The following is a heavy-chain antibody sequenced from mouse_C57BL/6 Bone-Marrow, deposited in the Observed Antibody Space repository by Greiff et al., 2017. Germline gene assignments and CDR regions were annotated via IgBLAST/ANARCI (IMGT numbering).Heavy chain of an antibody. CDR1: GYTFTSYG. CDR3: ARSSITTVAYWYFDV. J-gene: IGHJ1*03. V-gene: IGHV1-81*01. CDR2: IYPRSGNT. Sequence: VKLLESGAELARPGASVKLSCKASGYTFTSYGISWVKQRTGQGLEWIGEIYPRSGNTYYNEKFKGKATLTADKSSSTAYMELRSLTSEDSAVYVCARSSITTVAYWYFDVWGTGTTVTVSS. D-gene: IGHD1-1*01.